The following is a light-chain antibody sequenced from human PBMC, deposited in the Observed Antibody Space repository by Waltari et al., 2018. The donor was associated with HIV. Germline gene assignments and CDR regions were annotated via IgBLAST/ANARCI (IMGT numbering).Light chain of an antibody. CDR2: DAS. CDR3: QQRRNWPPWT. J-gene: IGKJ1*01. CDR1: QSISSY. V-gene: IGKV3-11*01. Sequence: EIVLRQSPATLSLSPGERATFSCRASQSISSYLAWYQQKSGQAPRLLIYDASTRATGIPTRFSGSGSGTDFTLTISSLEPEDFAVYYCQQRRNWPPWTFGQGTKLEIK.